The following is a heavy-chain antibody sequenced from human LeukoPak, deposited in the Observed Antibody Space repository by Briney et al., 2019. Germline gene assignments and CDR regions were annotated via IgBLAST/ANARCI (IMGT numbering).Heavy chain of an antibody. CDR2: IIPIFGTA. CDR1: GGTFSSYA. J-gene: IGHJ3*02. D-gene: IGHD6-6*01. CDR3: ATRQVVGVVAYGITWFNAFDM. V-gene: IGHV1-69*06. Sequence: SVKVSCKASGGTFSSYAISWVRQAPGQGLEWMGGIIPIFGTANYAQKFQGRVTIAADKSTSTAYMELSSLRSEDTAVYYCATRQVVGVVAYGITWFNAFDMWGQGTMVTVSS.